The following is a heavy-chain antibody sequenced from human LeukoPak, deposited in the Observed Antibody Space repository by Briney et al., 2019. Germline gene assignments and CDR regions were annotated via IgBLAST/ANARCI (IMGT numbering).Heavy chain of an antibody. J-gene: IGHJ6*02. D-gene: IGHD3-10*01. CDR2: IKSKTDGGTT. CDR3: TTGELLWFGDPLIGMDV. CDR1: GFTFSNAW. Sequence: PGGSLRLSCAASGFTFSNAWMSWVRQAPGKGLEWVGRIKSKTDGGTTDYAAPVKGRFTISRDDSKNTLYLQMNSLKIEDTAVYYCTTGELLWFGDPLIGMDVWGQGTTVTVSS. V-gene: IGHV3-15*01.